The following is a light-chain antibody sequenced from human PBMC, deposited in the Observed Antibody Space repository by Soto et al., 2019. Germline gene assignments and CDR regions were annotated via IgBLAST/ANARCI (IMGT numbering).Light chain of an antibody. CDR3: QQYNSYWT. Sequence: DIQMTQSPSTLSASVGDRVTITCRASQSISSWLAWYQQKPGKAPKLLIYKASTLKSGVPSRFSGSGSGTEFTLTSSSLQPDDLATYYCQQYNSYWTFGQGTKVEIK. CDR2: KAS. CDR1: QSISSW. V-gene: IGKV1-5*03. J-gene: IGKJ1*01.